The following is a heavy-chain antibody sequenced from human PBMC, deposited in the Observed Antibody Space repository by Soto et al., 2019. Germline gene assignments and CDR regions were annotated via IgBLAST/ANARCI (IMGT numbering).Heavy chain of an antibody. V-gene: IGHV1-18*04. J-gene: IGHJ6*02. D-gene: IGHD6-13*01. CDR3: ERRRIAAAGTVHYSYGMDV. CDR2: ISAYNGNT. CDR1: GYTFTSYG. Sequence: QVQLVQSGAEVKKPGASVKVSCKASGYTFTSYGISWVRQAPGQGLEWMGWISAYNGNTNYAQKLQGRVTMTTDTSTSTAYMELRSLRSDDTAVYYCERRRIAAAGTVHYSYGMDVWCQGTTVTVSS.